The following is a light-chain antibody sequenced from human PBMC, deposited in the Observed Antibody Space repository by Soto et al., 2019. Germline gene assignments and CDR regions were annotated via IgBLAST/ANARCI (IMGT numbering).Light chain of an antibody. Sequence: EIVMTQSPATLSVSPGERATLSCRASQSVSSNLAWYQQKPGQAPRLLIYGASSRATGVPARFSGTGSGTGFTLTISSLQSEDSAVYYCQQYDNWPPYTFGQGINLEIK. CDR3: QQYDNWPPYT. CDR1: QSVSSN. V-gene: IGKV3-15*01. J-gene: IGKJ2*01. CDR2: GAS.